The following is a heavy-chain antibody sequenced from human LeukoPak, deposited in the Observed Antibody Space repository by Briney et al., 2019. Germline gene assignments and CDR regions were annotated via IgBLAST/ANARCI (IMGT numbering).Heavy chain of an antibody. CDR2: ISGNGDIT. V-gene: IGHV3-23*01. D-gene: IGHD1-26*01. J-gene: IGHJ4*02. CDR3: ARARSGSYDY. CDR1: GFTFSNYA. Sequence: GGSLRLSCAASGFTFSNYAMSWVRQAPGKGLEWVSAISGNGDITYYTDSVKGRFTISRDNSKNTLYLQMNSLRAEDTAVYYCARARSGSYDYWGQGTLVTVSS.